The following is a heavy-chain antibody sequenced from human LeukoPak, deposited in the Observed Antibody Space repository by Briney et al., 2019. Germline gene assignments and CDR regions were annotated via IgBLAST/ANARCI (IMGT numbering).Heavy chain of an antibody. V-gene: IGHV4-34*01. CDR1: GGSFSGYY. Sequence: PETLSLTCAVYGGSFSGYYWSWIRQPPGKGLEWIGEINHSGSTNYNPSLKSRVTISVDTSKNQFSLKLSSVTAADTAVYYCARGRRPITMVRGVKNWFDPWGQGTLVTVSS. CDR2: INHSGST. J-gene: IGHJ5*02. D-gene: IGHD3-10*01. CDR3: ARGRRPITMVRGVKNWFDP.